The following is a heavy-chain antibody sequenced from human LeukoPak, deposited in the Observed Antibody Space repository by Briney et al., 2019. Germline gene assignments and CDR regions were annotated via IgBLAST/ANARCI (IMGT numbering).Heavy chain of an antibody. CDR2: IKSKTDGGTT. V-gene: IGHV3-15*01. J-gene: IGHJ4*02. D-gene: IGHD2-2*02. CDR1: GGSFSGYY. Sequence: ETLSLTCAVYGGSFSGYYWSWIRQPPGKGLEWIGRIKSKTDGGTTDYAAPVKGRFSISRDDSKNTLYLQMNSLKTEDTAVYYCTRRLVVVPAAIRDYWGQGTLVTVSS. CDR3: TRRLVVVPAAIRDY.